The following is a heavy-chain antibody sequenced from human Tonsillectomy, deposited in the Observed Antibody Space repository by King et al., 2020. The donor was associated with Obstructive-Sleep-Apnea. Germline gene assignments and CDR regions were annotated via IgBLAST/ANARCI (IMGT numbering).Heavy chain of an antibody. CDR1: GGSISSGGYY. CDR3: ARGSRFYYGSGSSDWFDP. Sequence: VQLQESGPGLVKPSQTLSLTCTVSGGSISSGGYYWSWIRQHPGKGLEWIGYIYYSGSTYYNPSLRSRVTISVDTSKNHFSLKLSSVTAADTAVYYCARGSRFYYGSGSSDWFDPWGQGTLVTVSS. CDR2: IYYSGST. V-gene: IGHV4-31*03. J-gene: IGHJ5*02. D-gene: IGHD3-10*01.